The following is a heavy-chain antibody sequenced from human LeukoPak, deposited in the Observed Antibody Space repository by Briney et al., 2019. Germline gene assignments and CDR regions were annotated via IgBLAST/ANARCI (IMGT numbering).Heavy chain of an antibody. CDR2: ISYDGSNK. D-gene: IGHD3-16*01. CDR3: ARGTPRLDFRGGNDH. J-gene: IGHJ4*02. V-gene: IGHV3-30-3*01. CDR1: GFTFSSYA. Sequence: GGSLRLSCAASGFTFSSYAMHWVRQAPGKGLEWVAVISYDGSNKYYADSVKGRFTISRDNSKNTLYLQMNSLRAEDTAVYYCARGTPRLDFRGGNDHWGQGTLVTVSS.